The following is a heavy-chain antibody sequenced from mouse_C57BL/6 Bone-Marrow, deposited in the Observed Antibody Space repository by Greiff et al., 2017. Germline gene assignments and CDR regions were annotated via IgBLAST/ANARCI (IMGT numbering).Heavy chain of an antibody. D-gene: IGHD1-1*01. CDR2: ILPGSGST. Sequence: QVQLQQSGAELMKPGASVKLSCKATGYTFTGYWIEWVKQRPGHGLEWIGEILPGSGSTNYNEKFKGKATFTADTSSNTAYMQLSSLTTEDSAIYYGARPRLIYDGSHWYFDVWVTGTTVTVSS. V-gene: IGHV1-9*01. CDR3: ARPRLIYDGSHWYFDV. J-gene: IGHJ1*03. CDR1: GYTFTGYW.